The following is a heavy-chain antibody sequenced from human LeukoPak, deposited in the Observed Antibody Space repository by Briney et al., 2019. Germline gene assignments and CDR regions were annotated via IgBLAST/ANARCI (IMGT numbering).Heavy chain of an antibody. V-gene: IGHV1-18*01. D-gene: IGHD5-18*01. CDR2: ISAYNGNT. J-gene: IGHJ4*02. CDR3: ARESEGRGYSYGFAPHLYYFDY. CDR1: GYSFSGHG. Sequence: ASVKVSCKASGYSFSGHGITWVRQAPGQGLEWMGWISAYNGNTKYAQNLQGRVTMTTDISTSTAYMELSSLRSEDTAVYYCARESEGRGYSYGFAPHLYYFDYWGQGTLVTVSS.